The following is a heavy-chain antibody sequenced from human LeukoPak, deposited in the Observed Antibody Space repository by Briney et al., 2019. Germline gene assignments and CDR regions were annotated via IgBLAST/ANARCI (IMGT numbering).Heavy chain of an antibody. D-gene: IGHD3-22*01. V-gene: IGHV5-51*01. CDR3: ARGRHDSRGFSMHYFDY. Sequence: GESLKISCKGSGYSFTSYWIGWVRQLPGKGLEWMGNIYPGDSDTTYSPSFQGQVTISADKSISTAYLQWNSLKASDTAMYYCARGRHDSRGFSMHYFDYWGQGTLVTVSS. J-gene: IGHJ4*02. CDR1: GYSFTSYW. CDR2: IYPGDSDT.